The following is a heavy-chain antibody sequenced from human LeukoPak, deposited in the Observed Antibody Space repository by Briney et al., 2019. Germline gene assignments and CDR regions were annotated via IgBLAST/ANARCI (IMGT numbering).Heavy chain of an antibody. J-gene: IGHJ4*02. D-gene: IGHD1-26*01. CDR3: AKDYSDSRVGDVFLEY. CDR1: GLTLSNYA. V-gene: IGHV3-23*01. Sequence: GGSLSLSCAASGLTLSNYAMSWFRQAPGQGLEWVSGITSGFTPHYADSVKGRFTIPRDNSKNTFHLQMNSLRAEDTAVYYCAKDYSDSRVGDVFLEYWGQGTLVTVSS. CDR2: ITSGFTP.